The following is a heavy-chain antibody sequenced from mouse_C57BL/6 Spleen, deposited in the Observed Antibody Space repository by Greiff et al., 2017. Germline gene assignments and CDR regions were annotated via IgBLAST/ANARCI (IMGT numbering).Heavy chain of an antibody. CDR3: ARDYCGSSYYFDY. J-gene: IGHJ2*01. Sequence: EVQVVESGGGLVKPGGSLKLSCAASGFTFSSYAMSWVRQTPEKRLEWVATISDGGSYTYYPDNVKGRFTISRDNAKNNLYLQMSHLKSEDTAMYYCARDYCGSSYYFDYWGQGTTLTVSS. D-gene: IGHD1-1*01. CDR2: ISDGGSYT. CDR1: GFTFSSYA. V-gene: IGHV5-4*01.